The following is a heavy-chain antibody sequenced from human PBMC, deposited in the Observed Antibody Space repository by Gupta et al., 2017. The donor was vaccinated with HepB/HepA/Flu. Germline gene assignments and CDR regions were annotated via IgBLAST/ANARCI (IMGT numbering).Heavy chain of an antibody. CDR1: GFTFSSYP. CDR2: ISGSGGST. J-gene: IGHJ4*02. D-gene: IGHD3-3*01. CDR3: AKDYDFWSGIRDYFDY. V-gene: IGHV3-23*01. Sequence: EVQLLESGGGLVQPGGSLRLSCAASGFTFSSYPMSWVRQAPGKGLEWVSAISGSGGSTYYADSVKGRFTISRDNSKNTLYLQMNSLRAEDTAVYFCAKDYDFWSGIRDYFDYWGQGTLVTVSS.